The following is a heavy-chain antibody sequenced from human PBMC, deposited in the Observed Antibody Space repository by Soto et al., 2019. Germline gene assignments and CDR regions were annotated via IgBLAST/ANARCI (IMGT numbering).Heavy chain of an antibody. CDR3: AKAGITMVRGVSGGFYYYAMDV. CDR2: ISNDGSNK. D-gene: IGHD3-10*01. CDR1: GFTFSVYC. Sequence: GGSLRLSCAASGFTFSVYCMHWVRQAPGKGLEWVAVISNDGSNKYYADSVKGRFTMSRDNSKNTLYLQINSLRAEDTAVYYCAKAGITMVRGVSGGFYYYAMDVWGQGTTVTVSS. V-gene: IGHV3-30*18. J-gene: IGHJ6*02.